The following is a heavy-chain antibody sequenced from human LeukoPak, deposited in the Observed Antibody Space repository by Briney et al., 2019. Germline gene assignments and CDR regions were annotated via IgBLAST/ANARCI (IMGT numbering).Heavy chain of an antibody. CDR2: IYYSGST. D-gene: IGHD3-9*01. CDR1: GGSISSSSYY. CDR3: ARSYTISRATFDY. V-gene: IGHV4-39*07. Sequence: SETLSLTCTVSGGSISSSSYYWGWIRQPPGKGLEWIGSIYYSGSTYYNPSLKSRVTISVDTSKNQFSLKLSSVTAADTAVYYCARSYTISRATFDYWGQGTLVTVSS. J-gene: IGHJ4*02.